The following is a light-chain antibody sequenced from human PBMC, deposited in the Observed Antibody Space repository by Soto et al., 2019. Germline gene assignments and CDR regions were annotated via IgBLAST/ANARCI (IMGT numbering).Light chain of an antibody. V-gene: IGKV3-20*01. CDR1: QSVSSSY. J-gene: IGKJ1*01. Sequence: EIVLTQSPSTLSLSPGERATLSCRASQSVSSSYLAWYQQKPGQAPRLLIYGASSRATGIPDRFSGSGSGTDFTLTISILEPEDFAVYYCQQYGSSPWTFGQGTKVEIK. CDR3: QQYGSSPWT. CDR2: GAS.